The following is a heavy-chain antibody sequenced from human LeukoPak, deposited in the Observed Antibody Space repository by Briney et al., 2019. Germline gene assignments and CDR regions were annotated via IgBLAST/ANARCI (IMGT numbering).Heavy chain of an antibody. CDR2: IYYSGST. CDR3: ARGGRRDGYLDY. Sequence: KSSETLSLTCTVSGGSISSGGNSWSWIRQHPGKGLEWIGYIYYSGSTYYNPSLKSRVTISVGTSKNQFSLKLSSVTAADTAVYYCARGGRRDGYLDYWGQGTLVTVSS. CDR1: GGSISSGGNS. J-gene: IGHJ4*02. V-gene: IGHV4-31*03.